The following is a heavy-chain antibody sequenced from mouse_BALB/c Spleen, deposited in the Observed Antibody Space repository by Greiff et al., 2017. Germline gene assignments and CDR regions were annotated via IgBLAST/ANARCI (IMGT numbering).Heavy chain of an antibody. CDR1: GFTFSSYA. D-gene: IGHD2-1*01. CDR3: AREWEDGNYEYYFDC. J-gene: IGHJ2*01. CDR2: LSSGGST. V-gene: IGHV5-6-5*01. Sequence: EVKLVESGGGLVKPGGSLKLSCAASGFTFSSYAMSWVRQTPAKRLAWVASLSSGGSTYYPDSVKGRFTISRDNARNILYLQMSSLRSEDTAMYYGAREWEDGNYEYYFDCRGQGTTLTV.